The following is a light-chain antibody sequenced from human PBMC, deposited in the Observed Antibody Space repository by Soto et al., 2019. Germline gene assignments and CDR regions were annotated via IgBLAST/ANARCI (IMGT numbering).Light chain of an antibody. Sequence: EMVMTQSPATLSVSPGERATLSCRASQSASNNLAWYQQKPGQAPRLLIYVASTRATGIPARFSGSGSGTEFTLTISSLQSEDFAVYYCQQYNKWPLRFGQGTKVEI. CDR1: QSASNN. J-gene: IGKJ1*01. V-gene: IGKV3-15*01. CDR3: QQYNKWPLR. CDR2: VAS.